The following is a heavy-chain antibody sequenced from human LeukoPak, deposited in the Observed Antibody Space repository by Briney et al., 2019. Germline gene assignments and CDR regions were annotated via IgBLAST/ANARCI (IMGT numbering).Heavy chain of an antibody. Sequence: SETLSLTCAVYGGSFSGYYWSWIRQPAGKGLEWIGRIYTSGSTNYNPSLKSRVTMSVDTSKNQFSLKLSSVTAADTAVYYCARDGSSGLDAFDIWGQGTMVTVSS. V-gene: IGHV4-59*10. J-gene: IGHJ3*02. D-gene: IGHD3-22*01. CDR1: GGSFSGYY. CDR3: ARDGSSGLDAFDI. CDR2: IYTSGST.